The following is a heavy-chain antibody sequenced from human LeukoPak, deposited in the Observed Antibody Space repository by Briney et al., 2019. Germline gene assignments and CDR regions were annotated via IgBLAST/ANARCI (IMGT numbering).Heavy chain of an antibody. CDR2: ISYDGSNK. J-gene: IGHJ4*02. V-gene: IGHV3-30*18. D-gene: IGHD6-13*01. Sequence: GRSLRLSCAASGFTFSSYAMHWVRQAPGKGLEWVAVISYDGSNKYYADSVKGRFTISRDNSKNTLYLQMNSLRAEDTAVYYCAKDIGSSWYFDYWGQGTLVTVSS. CDR3: AKDIGSSWYFDY. CDR1: GFTFSSYA.